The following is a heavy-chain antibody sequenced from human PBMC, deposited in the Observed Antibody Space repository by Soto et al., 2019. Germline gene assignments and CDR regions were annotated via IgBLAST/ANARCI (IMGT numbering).Heavy chain of an antibody. Sequence: QVQLVESGGGVVQPGRSLRLSCAASGFTFSSYAMHWVRQAPGKGLEWVAGISYDGSNKYYAESVKGRFTISRDNSKNTLYLQMNSLRAEDTAVYYCARDRMITFGGVIAPRPYYYYYGMDVWGQGTTVTVSS. J-gene: IGHJ6*02. CDR3: ARDRMITFGGVIAPRPYYYYYGMDV. V-gene: IGHV3-30-3*01. CDR1: GFTFSSYA. D-gene: IGHD3-16*02. CDR2: ISYDGSNK.